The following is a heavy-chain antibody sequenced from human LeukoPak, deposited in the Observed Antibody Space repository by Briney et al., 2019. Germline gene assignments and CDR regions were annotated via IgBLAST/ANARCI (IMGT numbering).Heavy chain of an antibody. CDR2: IYSGGST. V-gene: IGHV3-66*01. J-gene: IGHJ4*02. CDR1: GFTVSSDY. Sequence: QPGGSLRLSCAASGFTVSSDYMSWVRQAPGKGLEWVSVIYSGGSTYYADSVKGRFTISRDNSKNTLYLQMNSLRAEDTAVYYCARARSRITGTTDWGQGTLVTVSS. D-gene: IGHD1-20*01. CDR3: ARARSRITGTTD.